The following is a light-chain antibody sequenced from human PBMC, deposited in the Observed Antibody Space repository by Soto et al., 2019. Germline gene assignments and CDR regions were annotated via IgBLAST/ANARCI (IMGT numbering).Light chain of an antibody. V-gene: IGLV2-8*01. CDR1: SSDVGGYNC. J-gene: IGLJ2*01. CDR3: SSYAGSNIPVV. Sequence: QSVLTQPPSASGSPGQSVTISCTGTSSDVGGYNCVSWYQQHPGKAPKLMIYEVSKRSSGVPDRFSGSKSGNAASRTVSGLQAEDEADYYCSSYAGSNIPVVFGGGTKVTVL. CDR2: EVS.